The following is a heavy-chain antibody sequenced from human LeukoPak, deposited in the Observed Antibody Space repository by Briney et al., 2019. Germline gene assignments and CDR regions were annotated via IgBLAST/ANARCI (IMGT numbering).Heavy chain of an antibody. V-gene: IGHV3-43D*04. Sequence: GGSLRLSCAASGFTFDDYAMDWVRQAPGKGLEWVSLMSWDGGSTYYADSVKGRFTISRDNSKNSLYLQMNSLRAEDTALYYCAKDMRPAAIFYFDYWGQGTLVTVSS. CDR2: MSWDGGST. D-gene: IGHD2-2*02. CDR3: AKDMRPAAIFYFDY. CDR1: GFTFDDYA. J-gene: IGHJ4*02.